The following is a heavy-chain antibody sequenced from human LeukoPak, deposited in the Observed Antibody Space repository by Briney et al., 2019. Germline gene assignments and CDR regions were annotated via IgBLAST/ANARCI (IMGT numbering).Heavy chain of an antibody. CDR2: VYNSGDT. CDR3: ARLKLGAYFDL. J-gene: IGHJ2*01. CDR1: GFTFSSYS. D-gene: IGHD3-16*01. V-gene: IGHV4-59*08. Sequence: GSLRLSCAASGFTFSSYSMNWVRQAPGKGLEWVGYVYNSGDTGKNPSLKSRVTILLDTSKNQCSLKLTSVSAADTAVYYCARLKLGAYFDLWGRGTLVTVSS.